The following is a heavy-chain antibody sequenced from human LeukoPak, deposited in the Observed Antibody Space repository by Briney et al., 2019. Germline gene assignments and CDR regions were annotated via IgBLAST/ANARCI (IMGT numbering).Heavy chain of an antibody. Sequence: VSRINNDGSTTADADSVKGRFTITRDNAKNTLYLQMNSLRAEDTAVYYCARGDAYALNYWGQGTLVTVSS. J-gene: IGHJ4*02. CDR2: INNDGSTT. V-gene: IGHV3-74*01. D-gene: IGHD2-2*01. CDR3: ARGDAYALNY.